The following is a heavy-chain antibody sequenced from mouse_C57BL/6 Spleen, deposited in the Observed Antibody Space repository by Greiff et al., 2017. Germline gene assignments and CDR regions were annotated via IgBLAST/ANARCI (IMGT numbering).Heavy chain of an antibody. CDR1: GYTFTTYP. CDR3: ARRGYYYGSFYAMDY. V-gene: IGHV1-47*01. CDR2: FHPYNDDT. Sequence: QVQLQQSGAELVKPGASVKMSCKASGYTFTTYPIEWMKQNHGKSLEWIGNFHPYNDDTKYNEKFKGKATLTVEKSASTVYLELSRLTSDDSAVYYCARRGYYYGSFYAMDYWGQGTSVTVSS. J-gene: IGHJ4*01. D-gene: IGHD1-1*01.